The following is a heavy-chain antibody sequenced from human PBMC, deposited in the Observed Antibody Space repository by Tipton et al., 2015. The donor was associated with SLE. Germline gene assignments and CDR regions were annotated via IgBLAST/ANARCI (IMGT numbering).Heavy chain of an antibody. J-gene: IGHJ4*02. V-gene: IGHV4-59*01. Sequence: GLVKPSETLSLTCAVYGGSFSGYSWSWIRQPPGKGLECIGYIYDSGSTSYSPSLKSRVTISVDTSKNQFSLRLSSVTAADTAVYYCARGPPRQEGYYFDYWGQGRLVTVSS. CDR2: IYDSGST. CDR1: GGSFSGYS. D-gene: IGHD2-2*01. CDR3: ARGPPRQEGYYFDY.